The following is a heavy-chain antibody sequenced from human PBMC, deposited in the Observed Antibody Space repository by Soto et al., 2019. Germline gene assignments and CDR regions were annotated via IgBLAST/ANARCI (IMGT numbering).Heavy chain of an antibody. CDR3: ARGSPPRRYYYYMDF. CDR1: GGSFSGYY. Sequence: PSETLSLTCAVYGGSFSGYYWSWIRQPPGKGLEWIGEINHSGSTNYNPSLKSRVTISVDTSKNQFSLKLSSVTAADTAVYYCARGSPPRRYYYYMDFWGKGTTVTVSS. V-gene: IGHV4-34*01. J-gene: IGHJ6*03. CDR2: INHSGST.